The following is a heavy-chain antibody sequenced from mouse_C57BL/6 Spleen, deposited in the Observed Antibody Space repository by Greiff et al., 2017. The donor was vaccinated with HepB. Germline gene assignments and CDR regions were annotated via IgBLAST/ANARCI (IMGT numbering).Heavy chain of an antibody. CDR3: ARNPSAGAMDY. Sequence: EVKLVESGGGLVKPGGSLKLSVEASGFTFSSYTMSWVRQTPEKRLEWVATISGGGGNTYYPDSVKGRFTISRDNAKNTLYLQMSSLRSEDTALYYCARNPSAGAMDYWGQGTSVTVSS. CDR1: GFTFSSYT. J-gene: IGHJ4*01. V-gene: IGHV5-9*01. CDR2: ISGGGGNT.